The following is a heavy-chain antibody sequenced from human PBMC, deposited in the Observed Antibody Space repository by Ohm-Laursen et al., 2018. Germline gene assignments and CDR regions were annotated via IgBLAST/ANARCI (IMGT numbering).Heavy chain of an antibody. J-gene: IGHJ4*02. V-gene: IGHV1-69*13. CDR1: GVSITSYA. CDR2: IVPIFGTA. CDR3: ARALYYYGSETPPADY. Sequence: ASVKVSCNASGVSITSYATIWVRQAPGQGLQWLGRIVPIFGTANYAQKFQGRVTITADESTSTAYMELSSLRSEDTAVYYCARALYYYGSETPPADYWGQGTLVTVSS. D-gene: IGHD3-10*01.